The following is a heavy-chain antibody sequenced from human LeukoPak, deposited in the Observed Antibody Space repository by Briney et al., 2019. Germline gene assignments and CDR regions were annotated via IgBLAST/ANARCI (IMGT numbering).Heavy chain of an antibody. CDR3: SKDLTSDFGGDLDP. CDR1: GFNFSSYW. J-gene: IGHJ5*02. V-gene: IGHV3-74*01. Sequence: GGSLRLSCAASGFNFSSYWMHWVRQAPGKGLVWVSRVNSDGSRTNYADSVKGRFTISRDSAKSTVYLQMNSLRVEDAAVYYCSKDLTSDFGGDLDPWGQGTLVTVSS. CDR2: VNSDGSRT. D-gene: IGHD3-10*01.